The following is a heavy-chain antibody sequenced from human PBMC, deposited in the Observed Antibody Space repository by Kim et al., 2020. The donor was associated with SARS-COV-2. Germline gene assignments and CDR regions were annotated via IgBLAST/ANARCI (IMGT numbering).Heavy chain of an antibody. D-gene: IGHD5-12*01. CDR2: ISSSSSTI. CDR3: ANVEMATQNYYYYYGMDV. J-gene: IGHJ6*02. V-gene: IGHV3-48*02. CDR1: GFTFSSYS. Sequence: GGSLRLSCAASGFTFSSYSMNWVRQAPGKGLEWVSYISSSSSTIYYADSVKGRFTISRDNAKNSLYLQMNSLRDEDTAVYYCANVEMATQNYYYYYGMDVWGQGTTVTVSS.